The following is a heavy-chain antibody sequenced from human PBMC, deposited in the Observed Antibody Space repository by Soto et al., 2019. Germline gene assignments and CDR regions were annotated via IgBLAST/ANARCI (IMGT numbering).Heavy chain of an antibody. J-gene: IGHJ6*02. V-gene: IGHV1-18*01. CDR3: AKNGQLPYYYCGMDV. Sequence: QGQLVQSGPEVKKPGASVKVSCKASGYNVTRYGISWVRQAPGQGLEWMGWISGYNGDTNYAQKVQGRVTMTIDTATSTAYMELRRLTSDDKAIYYCAKNGQLPYYYCGMDVWGQGTTVTVSS. D-gene: IGHD1-1*01. CDR2: ISGYNGDT. CDR1: GYNVTRYG.